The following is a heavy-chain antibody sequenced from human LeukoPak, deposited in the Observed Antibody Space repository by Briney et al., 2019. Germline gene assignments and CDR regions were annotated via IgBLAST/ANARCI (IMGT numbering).Heavy chain of an antibody. D-gene: IGHD7-27*01. Sequence: GGSLRLSCAASGFTFSSYSMNWVRQAPRQGLEWVSSSSSSSSYIYYADSVKGRFTISRDNAKNSLYMQMTSLRVEDTAVYYCARGGPTGALDYWGQGTLVTVSS. J-gene: IGHJ4*02. CDR2: SSSSSSYI. CDR1: GFTFSSYS. CDR3: ARGGPTGALDY. V-gene: IGHV3-21*01.